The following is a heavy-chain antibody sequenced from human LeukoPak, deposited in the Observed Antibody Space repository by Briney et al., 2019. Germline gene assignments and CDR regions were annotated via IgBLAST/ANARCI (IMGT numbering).Heavy chain of an antibody. CDR2: ISSSRSYI. CDR3: AREGAGGLQISLDY. CDR1: GFTFSSYS. D-gene: IGHD4-11*01. Sequence: GGSLRLSCAASGFTFSSYSMNWVRQAPGKGLEWVSSISSSRSYIYYADSVKGRFTISRDNAKNSLYLQMNSLRAEDTAVYYCAREGAGGLQISLDYWGQGTLVTVSS. J-gene: IGHJ4*02. V-gene: IGHV3-21*01.